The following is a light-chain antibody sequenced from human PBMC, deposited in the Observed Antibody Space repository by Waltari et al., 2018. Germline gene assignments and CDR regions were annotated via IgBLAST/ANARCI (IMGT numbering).Light chain of an antibody. CDR3: QQFDTLPPS. CDR2: DAS. J-gene: IGKJ4*01. V-gene: IGKV1-33*01. CDR1: QDINNL. Sequence: DIQMTQSPSSLSASVGDRVTITCQASQDINNLLNWYQQKPGRAPSPLIYDASNLETGVPSRFSGSGSGTHFTLTISSLQTEDSATYYCQQFDTLPPSFGGGTKVVI.